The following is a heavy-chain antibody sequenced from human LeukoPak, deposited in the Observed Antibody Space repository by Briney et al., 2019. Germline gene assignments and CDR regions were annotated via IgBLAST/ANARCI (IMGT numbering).Heavy chain of an antibody. V-gene: IGHV3-48*03. Sequence: GGSLRLSCAAAGFTLSSYEMNWVRQAPGKGLEGGSYISSSGSTIYYADSVKGRFTISRDNSKNTLYLQMNSLRAEDTAVYYCARNSGSYPYYFDYWGQGTLVTVSS. CDR3: ARNSGSYPYYFDY. CDR1: GFTLSSYE. CDR2: ISSSGSTI. D-gene: IGHD1-26*01. J-gene: IGHJ4*02.